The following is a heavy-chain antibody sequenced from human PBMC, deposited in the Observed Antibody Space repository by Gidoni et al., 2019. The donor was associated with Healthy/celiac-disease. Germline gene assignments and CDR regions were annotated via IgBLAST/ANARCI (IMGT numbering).Heavy chain of an antibody. CDR3: ARDENWGLRPDY. CDR1: GFTCSSDW. V-gene: IGHV3-7*01. J-gene: IGHJ4*02. D-gene: IGHD7-27*01. Sequence: EVQLVESGGGLVQPGGSLRLSCAASGFTCSSDWISWVSQAPGKGLEGVANIKQEGSEKYYVDSVKGRFTISRDNAKNSLYLQMNSLRAEDTAVYYCARDENWGLRPDYWGQGTLVTVSS. CDR2: IKQEGSEK.